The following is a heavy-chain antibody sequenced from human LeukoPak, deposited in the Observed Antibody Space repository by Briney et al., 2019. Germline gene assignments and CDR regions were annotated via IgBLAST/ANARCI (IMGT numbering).Heavy chain of an antibody. CDR3: AKNYYGSATYYKPFDS. J-gene: IGHJ4*02. CDR1: GFTFDDFA. CDR2: ISGDGGTT. Sequence: PGGSLRLSCAASGFTFDDFAMHWVRKAPGKGLEWVSLISGDGGTTYYADSVKGRFTISRDNSKNSLYLQINRLRPEDTAFYYCAKNYYGSATYYKPFDSWGLGTLVTVSS. V-gene: IGHV3-43*02. D-gene: IGHD3-10*01.